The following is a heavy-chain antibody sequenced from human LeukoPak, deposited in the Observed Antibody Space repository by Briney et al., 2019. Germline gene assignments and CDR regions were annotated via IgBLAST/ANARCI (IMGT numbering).Heavy chain of an antibody. CDR3: ARDYYAGPPRAPFDY. Sequence: GGSLRLSCAASGFTFSSYSMNWVRQAPGKGLEWVSSISSSSSYIYYADSVKGRFTISRDNAKNSLYLQMNSLRAEDTAVYYCARDYYAGPPRAPFDYWGQGTLVTVSS. CDR2: ISSSSSYI. V-gene: IGHV3-21*01. J-gene: IGHJ4*02. CDR1: GFTFSSYS. D-gene: IGHD3-3*01.